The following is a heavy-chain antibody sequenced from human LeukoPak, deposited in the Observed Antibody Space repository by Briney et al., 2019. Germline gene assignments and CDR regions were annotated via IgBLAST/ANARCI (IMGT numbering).Heavy chain of an antibody. J-gene: IGHJ5*01. V-gene: IGHV4-4*07. CDR2: IYTSGST. Sequence: SETLSLTCTVSGGSISSYYWSWIRQPAGKGLEWIGRIYTSGSTNYNPSLKSRVTISVDRSKNQFSLKLTSVTAADTAVYYCARGMEQWLGNNWFDSWGQGILVTVSS. D-gene: IGHD6-19*01. CDR1: GGSISSYY. CDR3: ARGMEQWLGNNWFDS.